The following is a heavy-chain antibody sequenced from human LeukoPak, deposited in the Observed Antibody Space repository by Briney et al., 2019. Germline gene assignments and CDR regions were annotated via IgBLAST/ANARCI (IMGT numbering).Heavy chain of an antibody. CDR3: AKDFYGDYFFFDY. CDR1: GLTFSSRW. J-gene: IGHJ4*02. D-gene: IGHD4-17*01. CDR2: IQPDGREQ. Sequence: GGSLRLSCAASGLTFSSRWMSWVRQAPGKGLEWVGNIQPDGREQYPVDSVKGRFTISRDNARNSLFLQVNSLRAEDTAVYYCAKDFYGDYFFFDYWGQGTLVTVSS. V-gene: IGHV3-7*03.